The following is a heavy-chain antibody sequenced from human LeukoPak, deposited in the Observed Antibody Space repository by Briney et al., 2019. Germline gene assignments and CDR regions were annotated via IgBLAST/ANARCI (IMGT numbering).Heavy chain of an antibody. V-gene: IGHV4-61*01. CDR2: IYYSGST. D-gene: IGHD6-13*01. CDR1: GGSVSSGSYY. Sequence: SETLSLTCTVSGGSVSSGSYYWSWIRQPPGKGLEWIGYIYYSGSTNYNPSLKSRVTISVDTSKNQFSLKLSSVTAADTAVYYCARLSAAGDYVDYWGQGTLVTVSS. J-gene: IGHJ4*02. CDR3: ARLSAAGDYVDY.